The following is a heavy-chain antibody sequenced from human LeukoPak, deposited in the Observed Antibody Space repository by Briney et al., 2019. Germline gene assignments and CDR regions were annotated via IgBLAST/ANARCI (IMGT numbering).Heavy chain of an antibody. V-gene: IGHV3-64D*06. CDR2: ISRSGDST. CDR1: GFSFSTYA. CDR3: VKDSTSWYFFDY. D-gene: IGHD6-13*01. Sequence: GGSLRLSCSASGFSFSTYAMHWVRQAPGKGLQYVSAISRSGDSTYYADSPRGRFTISRDNFQKTLHLQISSLTTRDTALYYFVKDSTSWYFFDYSGQRTLGTVSS. J-gene: IGHJ4*02.